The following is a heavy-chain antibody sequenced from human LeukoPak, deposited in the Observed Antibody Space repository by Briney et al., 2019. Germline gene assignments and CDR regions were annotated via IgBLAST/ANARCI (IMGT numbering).Heavy chain of an antibody. Sequence: GGSLRLSCAASGFTFSSYSMNWVRQAPGKGLEWVSSISSNSLHIFYADSVKGRFTISRDNAKNSLYLQMNNLRAEDTAVYYCVGPDSQFDCWGQETLVTVSS. CDR1: GFTFSSYS. CDR3: VGPDSQFDC. CDR2: ISSNSLHI. J-gene: IGHJ4*02. V-gene: IGHV3-21*01. D-gene: IGHD3-10*01.